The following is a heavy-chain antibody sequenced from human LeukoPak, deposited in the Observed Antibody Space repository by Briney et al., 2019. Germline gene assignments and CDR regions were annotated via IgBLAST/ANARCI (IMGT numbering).Heavy chain of an antibody. CDR2: IIPIFGTA. J-gene: IGHJ4*02. V-gene: IGHV1-69*05. CDR3: ARAYGSGSYYNIDY. D-gene: IGHD3-10*01. Sequence: ASVKVSCKASGGTFSSYAISWVRQAPGQGLEWMGGIIPIFGTANYAQKFQGRVTMTRNTSISTAYMELSSLRSEDTAVYYCARAYGSGSYYNIDYWGQGTLVTVSS. CDR1: GGTFSSYA.